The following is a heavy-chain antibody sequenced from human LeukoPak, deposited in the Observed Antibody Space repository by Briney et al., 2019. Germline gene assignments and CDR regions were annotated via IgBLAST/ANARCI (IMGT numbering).Heavy chain of an antibody. CDR2: IRRDGTDK. Sequence: GGSLRLSCAASGFTFSTCSMSWVRQAPGRGLEWVAGIRRDGTDKYYVDSVRGRFTISRDNAKNSLYLQMNSLSDEDTAVYYCARDLFGRATMMFDFWGQGTLVTVSS. V-gene: IGHV3-7*05. D-gene: IGHD5-12*01. J-gene: IGHJ4*02. CDR3: ARDLFGRATMMFDF. CDR1: GFTFSTCS.